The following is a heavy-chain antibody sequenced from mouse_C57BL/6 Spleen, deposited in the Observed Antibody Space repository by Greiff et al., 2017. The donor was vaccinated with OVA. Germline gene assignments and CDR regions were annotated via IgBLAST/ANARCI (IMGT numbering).Heavy chain of an antibody. J-gene: IGHJ4*01. V-gene: IGHV1-50*01. CDR1: GYTFTSYW. D-gene: IGHD1-2*01. Sequence: VQLQQPGAELVKPGASVKLSCKASGYTFTSYWMQWVNQRPGQGLEWIGEIDPSDSYTNYNQKFKGKATLTVDTSSSTAYMQLSSLTSEDSAVYFCARLLRPYAMDYWGQGTSVTVSS. CDR2: IDPSDSYT. CDR3: ARLLRPYAMDY.